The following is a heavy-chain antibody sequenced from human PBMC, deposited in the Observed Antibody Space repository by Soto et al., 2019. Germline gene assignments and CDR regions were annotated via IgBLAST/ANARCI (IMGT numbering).Heavy chain of an antibody. V-gene: IGHV3-53*01. CDR2: IYSCGTT. CDR3: ARENGVVVAATVEYEYYFDY. D-gene: IGHD2-15*01. CDR1: GFTVSSNY. J-gene: IGHJ4*02. Sequence: GGSLRLSCAASGFTVSSNYMSWVRQAQGRGLEWDSTIYSCGTTYYADSVNDPFLMSRDSSKITLSQQLYSLRAGDMAVYYCARENGVVVAATVEYEYYFDYWGQGTLVTVSS.